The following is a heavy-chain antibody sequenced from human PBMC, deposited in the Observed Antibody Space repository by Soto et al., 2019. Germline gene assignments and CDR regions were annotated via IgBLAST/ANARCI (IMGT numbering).Heavy chain of an antibody. CDR1: GGSISSGGYS. J-gene: IGHJ4*02. CDR3: AREARSGSYFDY. Sequence: SETLSLTCAVSGGSISSGGYSWSWIRQPPGKGLEWIGYTYHSGSTYYNPSLKSRVTISVDTSKNQFSLKLRSVTAADTAVYYCAREARSGSYFDYWGQGTLVTVSS. D-gene: IGHD5-12*01. CDR2: TYHSGST. V-gene: IGHV4-30-2*01.